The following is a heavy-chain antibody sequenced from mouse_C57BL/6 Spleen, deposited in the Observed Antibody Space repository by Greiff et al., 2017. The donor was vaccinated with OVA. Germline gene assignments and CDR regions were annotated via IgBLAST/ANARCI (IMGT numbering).Heavy chain of an antibody. CDR2: ISDGGSYT. CDR1: GFTFSSYA. Sequence: EVQGVESGGGLVKPGGSLKLSCAASGFTFSSYAMSWVRQTPDKRLEWVATISDGGSYTYYPDNVKGRFTISRDNAKNNLYLQMSHLKSEDTAMYYCARDYDGFAYWGQGTLVTVSA. CDR3: ARDYDGFAY. J-gene: IGHJ3*01. V-gene: IGHV5-4*01. D-gene: IGHD2-12*01.